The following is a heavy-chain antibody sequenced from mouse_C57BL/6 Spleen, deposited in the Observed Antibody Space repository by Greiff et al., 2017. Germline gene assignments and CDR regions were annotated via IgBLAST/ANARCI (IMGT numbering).Heavy chain of an antibody. V-gene: IGHV1-72*01. CDR3: ERVPITTGVDRDYFDY. CDR1: GYTFTSYW. J-gene: IGHJ2*01. Sequence: VQLQQPGAELVKPGASVKLSCKASGYTFTSYWMHWVKQRPGRGLEWIGRIDPNSGGTKYNEKFKSKATLTVDKPSSTAYMQLSSLTSEDSADYYVERVPITTGVDRDYFDYWGQGTTLTVSS. CDR2: IDPNSGGT. D-gene: IGHD1-1*01.